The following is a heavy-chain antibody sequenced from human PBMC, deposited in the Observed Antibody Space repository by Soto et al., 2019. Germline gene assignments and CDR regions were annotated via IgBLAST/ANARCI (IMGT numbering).Heavy chain of an antibody. J-gene: IGHJ4*02. CDR1: AYTFTNYG. Sequence: ASVKVSCKASAYTFTNYGMRWVRQAPGQRLEWMGWINAGNGNTKYSQKFQGRVTITRDTSASTAYMELSSLRSEDTAVYYCARSIVVVTALDYWGQGTLVTVSS. V-gene: IGHV1-3*01. D-gene: IGHD2-21*02. CDR3: ARSIVVVTALDY. CDR2: INAGNGNT.